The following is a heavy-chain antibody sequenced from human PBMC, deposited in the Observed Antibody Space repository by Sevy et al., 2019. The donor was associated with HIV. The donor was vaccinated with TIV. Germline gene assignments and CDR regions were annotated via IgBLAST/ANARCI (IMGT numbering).Heavy chain of an antibody. Sequence: GGYLRLSCAASGFACYDYSMSWIRQAPGKGLEWVATLSFGCGKINYADSVKGRFTISRDNSKNSFYLQMDKLRVEYTALYYRAREGCTRPHDYWGQGPRVTVSS. V-gene: IGHV3-23*01. J-gene: IGHJ4*02. CDR2: LSFGCGKI. CDR3: AREGCTRPHDY. D-gene: IGHD2-8*01. CDR1: GFACYDYS.